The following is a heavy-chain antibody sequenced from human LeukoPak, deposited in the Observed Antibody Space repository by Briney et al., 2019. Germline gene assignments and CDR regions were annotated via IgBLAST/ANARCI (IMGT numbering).Heavy chain of an antibody. CDR1: GASVNSYY. CDR3: TKGYYEPFDS. CDR2: ISDSGRT. J-gene: IGHJ4*02. Sequence: SETLSLTCTVSGASVNSYYWDWIRQPPGKGLEWIGCISDSGRTYYNPSLKSRVTISLGTSNNQFSLRLTSVTAADSAMYYCTKGYYEPFDSWGQGTLVAVSS. V-gene: IGHV4-59*02. D-gene: IGHD3-22*01.